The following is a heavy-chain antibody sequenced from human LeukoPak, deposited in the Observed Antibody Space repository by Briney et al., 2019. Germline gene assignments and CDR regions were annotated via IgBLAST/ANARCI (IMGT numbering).Heavy chain of an antibody. J-gene: IGHJ4*02. Sequence: SRTLSLTCAISGDSVSSNSAAWNWIRQSPSRGLERLGRTYYRSKWYNDYAVSVKSRITINPDTSKNQFSLQLNSVTPEDTAVYYCARDLIPPYSSSSEGFDYWGQGTLVTVSS. CDR3: ARDLIPPYSSSSEGFDY. V-gene: IGHV6-1*01. CDR2: TYYRSKWYN. CDR1: GDSVSSNSAA. D-gene: IGHD6-6*01.